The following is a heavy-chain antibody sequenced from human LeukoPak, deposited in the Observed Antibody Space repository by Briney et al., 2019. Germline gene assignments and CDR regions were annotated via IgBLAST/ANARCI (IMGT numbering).Heavy chain of an antibody. Sequence: GASVKVSCKASGHTFTSYAMHWVRQAPGQRLEWMGWINAGNGNTKYSQKFQGRVTITRDTSASTAYMELSSLRSEDTAVYYCARNGMVRGVIDSWGQGTLVTVSS. CDR2: INAGNGNT. CDR1: GHTFTSYA. V-gene: IGHV1-3*01. D-gene: IGHD3-10*01. J-gene: IGHJ4*02. CDR3: ARNGMVRGVIDS.